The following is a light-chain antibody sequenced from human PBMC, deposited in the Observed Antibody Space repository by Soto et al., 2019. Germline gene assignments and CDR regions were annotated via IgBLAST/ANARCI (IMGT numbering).Light chain of an antibody. CDR1: QSISSY. J-gene: IGKJ1*01. CDR2: AAS. Sequence: DIQMTQSPSSLSASVGDIVTITCRASQSISSYLNWYQQKPGKAPKLLIYAASSLQSGVPSRFSGSGSGTDFTLTISSLQPEDFATYYCQQADSFPQTFGQGTKVDIK. V-gene: IGKV1-39*01. CDR3: QQADSFPQT.